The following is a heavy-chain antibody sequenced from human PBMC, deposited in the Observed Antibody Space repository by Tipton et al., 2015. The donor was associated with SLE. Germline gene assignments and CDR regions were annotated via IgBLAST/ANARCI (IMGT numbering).Heavy chain of an antibody. Sequence: TLSLTCTVSGDSMDPYYWTWIRQSPGNGLEWIGHIYYLGTANYNPSLNSRVTISVDTSKNEISLKSSSVTAADTAVYYCARAPNSWYLDYWGQGALVSVSS. J-gene: IGHJ4*02. CDR3: ARAPNSWYLDY. V-gene: IGHV4-59*01. CDR2: IYYLGTA. D-gene: IGHD6-13*01. CDR1: GDSMDPYY.